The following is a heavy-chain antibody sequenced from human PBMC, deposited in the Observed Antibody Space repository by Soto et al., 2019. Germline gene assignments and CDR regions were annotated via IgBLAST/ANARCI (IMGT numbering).Heavy chain of an antibody. CDR2: IKTATEGAIT. V-gene: IGHV3-15*01. CDR1: GFTFTNAW. J-gene: IGHJ4*02. D-gene: IGHD6-19*01. CDR3: ANNYGWYYFDY. Sequence: GGSLRLSCAVSGFTFTNAWMSWVRQAPGKGLEWVGRIKTATEGAITDYAAPVKGRFTISSDDSKNMLYLQMNSLETEDTAVYYCANNYGWYYFDYWGQGTLVTVSS.